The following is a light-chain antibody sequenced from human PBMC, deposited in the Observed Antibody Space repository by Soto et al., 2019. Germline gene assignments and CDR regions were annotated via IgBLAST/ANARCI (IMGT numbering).Light chain of an antibody. V-gene: IGKV3-15*01. Sequence: VVMTQSAATLSVSPGERVTFSCRASQSVTTNLAWYQHKPGQSPRLLISDASTGASGIPPRFSGSGSGTEFTLTIDRLQSADFAVYYCQQYDRWPVTFGGGTKVDIK. CDR3: QQYDRWPVT. J-gene: IGKJ4*01. CDR2: DAS. CDR1: QSVTTN.